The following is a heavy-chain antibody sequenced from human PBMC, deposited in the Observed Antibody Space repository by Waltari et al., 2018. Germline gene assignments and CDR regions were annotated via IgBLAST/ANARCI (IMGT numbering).Heavy chain of an antibody. J-gene: IGHJ4*02. CDR2: ISSSSSPT. D-gene: IGHD4-17*01. CDR3: ARDRGGDYAFDY. V-gene: IGHV3-48*04. Sequence: EVQLVESGGGLGQPGGSLRLACAASGFTFSSYSMYWVRQAPGKGLEWVAYISSSSSPTTYAYSVKGRFTIARDNAKNSLYLQMNSLRAEDTAIYYCARDRGGDYAFDYWGQGTLVTVSS. CDR1: GFTFSSYS.